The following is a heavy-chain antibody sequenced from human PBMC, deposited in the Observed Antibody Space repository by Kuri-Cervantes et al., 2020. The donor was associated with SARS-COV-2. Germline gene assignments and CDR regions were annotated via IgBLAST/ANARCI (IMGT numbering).Heavy chain of an antibody. CDR3: ARDKGTYKKSYYYYYYMDV. D-gene: IGHD1-14*01. Sequence: SETLSLTCTVSGGSISTYYWSWFRQPPGKGLEWIGYISYSGSTNYNPSLKSRVTMSVDTSKNQFSLKLNSVTAADTAVYYCARDKGTYKKSYYYYYYMDVWGKGTTVTVSS. CDR1: GGSISTYY. V-gene: IGHV4-59*01. J-gene: IGHJ6*03. CDR2: ISYSGST.